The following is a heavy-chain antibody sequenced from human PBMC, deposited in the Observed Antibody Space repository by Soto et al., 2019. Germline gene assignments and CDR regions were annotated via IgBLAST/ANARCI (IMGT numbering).Heavy chain of an antibody. J-gene: IGHJ5*02. V-gene: IGHV4-59*08. CDR3: AKHRDCSGDSCSSGEFHP. D-gene: IGHD2-15*01. CDR1: GGSINNYY. Sequence: PSETLSLTCTVSGGSINNYYWSWIRQPPGKGLEWIGYIYYSGRTSYNPSLKSRVTISVDTSKTQFSLKLNSVTAADTAGYYCAKHRDCSGDSCSSGEFHPWGQRPLVT. CDR2: IYYSGRT.